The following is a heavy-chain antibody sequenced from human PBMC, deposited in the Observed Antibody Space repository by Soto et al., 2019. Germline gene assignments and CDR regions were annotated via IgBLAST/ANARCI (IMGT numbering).Heavy chain of an antibody. CDR2: INPSGGCT. CDR3: ARGHYGGNSGGPASYGMDV. CDR1: GYTFTSYY. D-gene: IGHD4-17*01. Sequence: QVQLVQSGAEVKKPGASVKVSCKASGYTFTSYYMHWVRQAPGQGLEWMGIINPSGGCTSYAQKFQGRVTMTRDTSTSTVYMELSSLRSEDTAVYYCARGHYGGNSGGPASYGMDVWGQGTTVTVSS. V-gene: IGHV1-46*01. J-gene: IGHJ6*02.